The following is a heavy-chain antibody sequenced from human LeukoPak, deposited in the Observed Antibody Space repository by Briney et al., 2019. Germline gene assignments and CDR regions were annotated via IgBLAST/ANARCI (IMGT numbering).Heavy chain of an antibody. V-gene: IGHV4-30-2*01. D-gene: IGHD5-12*01. CDR1: GVSINSDAYF. J-gene: IGHJ3*02. CDR2: IYHSGST. Sequence: SETLSLTCTVSGVSINSDAYFWSWIRQPPGKGLEWIGYIYHSGSTYYNPSLKSRVTISVDRSKNQFSLKLSSVTAADTAVYYCARRPGYSGYEDAFDIWGQGTMVTVSS. CDR3: ARRPGYSGYEDAFDI.